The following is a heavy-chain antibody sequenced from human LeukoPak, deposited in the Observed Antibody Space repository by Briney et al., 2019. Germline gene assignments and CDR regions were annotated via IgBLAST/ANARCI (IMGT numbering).Heavy chain of an antibody. V-gene: IGHV3-30-3*01. CDR1: GFTFSSYW. Sequence: HPGGSLRLSCAASGFTFSSYWMNWARQAPGKGLEWVAVISYDGSNKYYADSVKGRFTISRDNSKNTLYLQMNSLRAEDTAVYYCARAKYSNYYYYYGMDVWGQGTTVTVSS. J-gene: IGHJ6*02. D-gene: IGHD4-11*01. CDR3: ARAKYSNYYYYYGMDV. CDR2: ISYDGSNK.